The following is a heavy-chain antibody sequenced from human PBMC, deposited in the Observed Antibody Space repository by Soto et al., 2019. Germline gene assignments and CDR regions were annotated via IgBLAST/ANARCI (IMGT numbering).Heavy chain of an antibody. D-gene: IGHD6-13*01. J-gene: IGHJ4*02. CDR1: GGSFSGYY. V-gene: IGHV4-34*01. CDR3: ARVLARPYSSSWHSCLGY. Sequence: SETLSLTCAVYGGSFSGYYWTWIRQPPGTGLEWIGEINHSGSTNYNPSLKSRVTISVDTSKNQFSLKLTSVTAADTAVYYCARVLARPYSSSWHSCLGYWGQGTLVTVSS. CDR2: INHSGST.